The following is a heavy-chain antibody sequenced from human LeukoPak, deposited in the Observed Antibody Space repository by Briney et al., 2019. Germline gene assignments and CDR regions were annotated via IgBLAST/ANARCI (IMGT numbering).Heavy chain of an antibody. J-gene: IGHJ6*03. CDR1: GGTFSSYA. CDR3: ASGPYCGGDCYLYYYYYYMDV. D-gene: IGHD2-21*02. V-gene: IGHV1-69*05. Sequence: ASVKVSCKASGGTFSSYAISWVRQAPGQGLEWMGGIIPIFGTANYAQKFQGRVTITTDESTSTAYMELSSLRSEDTAVYYCASGPYCGGDCYLYYYYYYMDVWGKGTTVTVSS. CDR2: IIPIFGTA.